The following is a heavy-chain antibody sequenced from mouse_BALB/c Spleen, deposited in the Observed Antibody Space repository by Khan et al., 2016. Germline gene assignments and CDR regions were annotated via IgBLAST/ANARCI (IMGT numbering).Heavy chain of an antibody. J-gene: IGHJ2*01. CDR3: ARGYYGSSHFDY. CDR1: GFNINDTY. V-gene: IGHV14-3*02. D-gene: IGHD1-1*01. Sequence: VQLQQPGAELVKPGASVKLSCTASGFNINDTYMHWVKQRPEQGLEWIGRIDPANGNTKYDPKFQGKATITADTSSNTAYLQLSSLTSEDTAVYYCARGYYGSSHFDYWGQGTTLTVSS. CDR2: IDPANGNT.